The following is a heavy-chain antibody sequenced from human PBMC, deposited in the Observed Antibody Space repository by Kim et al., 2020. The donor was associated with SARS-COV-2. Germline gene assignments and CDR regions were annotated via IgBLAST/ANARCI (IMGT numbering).Heavy chain of an antibody. Sequence: GESLKISCKGSGYSFTSYWIGWVRQMPGKGLEWMGIIYPGDSDTRYSPSFQGQVTISADKSISTAYLQWSSLKASDTAMYYCARTNSSSWYLGWFDPWGQGTLVTVSS. CDR2: IYPGDSDT. J-gene: IGHJ5*02. CDR3: ARTNSSSWYLGWFDP. CDR1: GYSFTSYW. V-gene: IGHV5-51*01. D-gene: IGHD6-13*01.